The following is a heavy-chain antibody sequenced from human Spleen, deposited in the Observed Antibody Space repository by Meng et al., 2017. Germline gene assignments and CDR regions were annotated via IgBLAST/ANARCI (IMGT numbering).Heavy chain of an antibody. Sequence: SETLSLTCAVSGYSISSGYYWGWIRQPPGKGLEWIGSVYHSGNTYHNPSLKSRVTISVDMSKNQFSLKVNAVTAADTAVYYCTKNDFYCLGYWGQGTLVTVSS. J-gene: IGHJ4*02. CDR2: VYHSGNT. CDR1: GYSISSGYY. D-gene: IGHD2-21*01. CDR3: TKNDFYCLGY. V-gene: IGHV4-38-2*01.